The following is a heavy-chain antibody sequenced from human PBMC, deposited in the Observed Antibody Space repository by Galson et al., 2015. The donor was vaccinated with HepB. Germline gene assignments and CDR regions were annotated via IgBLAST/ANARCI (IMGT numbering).Heavy chain of an antibody. CDR2: IWYDGSNK. Sequence: LRLSCAASGFTFSSYGMHWVRQAPGKGLEWVAVIWYDGSNKYYADSVKGRFTISRDNSKNTLYLQMNSLRAEDTAVYYCATLGDGDYGGDAFDIWGQGTMVTVSS. CDR1: GFTFSSYG. V-gene: IGHV3-33*01. CDR3: ATLGDGDYGGDAFDI. J-gene: IGHJ3*02. D-gene: IGHD4-17*01.